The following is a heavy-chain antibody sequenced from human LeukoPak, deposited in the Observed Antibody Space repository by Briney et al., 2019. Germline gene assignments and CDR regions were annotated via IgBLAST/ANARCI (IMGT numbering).Heavy chain of an antibody. Sequence: SETLSLTCAVYGGSFSGYYWSWIRQPPGKGLECIGEINHSGSTNYNPSLKSRVTISVDTSKNQFSLKLSSVTAADTAVYYCARGPYYDSSGHPLSIDYWGQGTLVTVSS. CDR3: ARGPYYDSSGHPLSIDY. D-gene: IGHD3-22*01. J-gene: IGHJ4*02. CDR2: INHSGST. V-gene: IGHV4-34*01. CDR1: GGSFSGYY.